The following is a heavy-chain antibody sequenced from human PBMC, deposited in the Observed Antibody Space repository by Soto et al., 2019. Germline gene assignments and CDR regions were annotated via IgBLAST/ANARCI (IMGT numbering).Heavy chain of an antibody. V-gene: IGHV4-39*01. CDR3: ARVEWETSGYSGDDYLGRIDY. J-gene: IGHJ4*02. CDR2: IYYSGST. D-gene: IGHD5-12*01. Sequence: SSETLSLTCTVSGGCISSSSYYWGWIRQPPGKGLEWIGSIYYSGSTYYNPSLKSRVTISVDTSKNQFSLKLSSVTAADTAVYYCARVEWETSGYSGDDYLGRIDYWGQGTLVTVSS. CDR1: GGCISSSSYY.